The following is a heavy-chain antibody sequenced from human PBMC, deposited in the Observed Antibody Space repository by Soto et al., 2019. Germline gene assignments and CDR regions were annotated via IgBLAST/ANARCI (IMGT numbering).Heavy chain of an antibody. CDR1: GGTFSSYA. CDR2: IIPIFGTA. J-gene: IGHJ4*02. D-gene: IGHD5-18*01. V-gene: IGHV1-69*13. Sequence: SVKVSCKASGGTFSSYAISWVRQAPGQGLEWMGGIIPIFGTANYAQKFQGRVTITADESTSTAYMELSSLRSEDTAVYYCATPSRGYSYGYGYWGQGTLVTSPQ. CDR3: ATPSRGYSYGYGY.